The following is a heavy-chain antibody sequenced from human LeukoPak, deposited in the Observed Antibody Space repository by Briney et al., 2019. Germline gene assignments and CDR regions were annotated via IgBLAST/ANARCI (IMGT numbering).Heavy chain of an antibody. Sequence: ASVKVSCKASGYTFTGYSIHWVRQAPGQGLEWMGWINPNTGATYYAHKLQGRVTMTRDTSISTASMELTSLTSDDTAVYYCAGPRAGSYPHWGQGTLITVSS. J-gene: IGHJ4*02. CDR1: GYTFTGYS. CDR3: AGPRAGSYPH. V-gene: IGHV1-2*07. CDR2: INPNTGAT. D-gene: IGHD1-26*01.